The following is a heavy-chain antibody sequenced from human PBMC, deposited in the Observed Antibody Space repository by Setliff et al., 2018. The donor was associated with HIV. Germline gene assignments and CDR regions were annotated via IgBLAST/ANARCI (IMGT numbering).Heavy chain of an antibody. CDR1: GDTFTSYS. Sequence: ASVKVSCKASGDTFTSYSLHWVRQAPGQRLEWMGWINVGSCKTQYAQEFQGRVTITRDTSATTAYMELSSLTSEDTAVYYCARDGCSGQRCYLFNWFDPWGQGPLVTVS. CDR3: ARDGCSGQRCYLFNWFDP. V-gene: IGHV1-3*01. J-gene: IGHJ5*02. CDR2: INVGSCKT. D-gene: IGHD2-15*01.